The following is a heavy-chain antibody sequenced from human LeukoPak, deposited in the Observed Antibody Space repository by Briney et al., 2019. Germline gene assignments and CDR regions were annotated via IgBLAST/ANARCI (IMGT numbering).Heavy chain of an antibody. J-gene: IGHJ4*02. D-gene: IGHD2-2*01. CDR3: ARLKLLWSNYFDY. Sequence: GGSLRLSCAASGFTFSFYGMHWVRQAPGKGLEWVAFIRDDGDNRYHADSVKGRFTISRDNSKNTVYLEMNSLRAEDTAVYYCARLKLLWSNYFDYWGQGTLVTVSS. V-gene: IGHV3-30*02. CDR1: GFTFSFYG. CDR2: IRDDGDNR.